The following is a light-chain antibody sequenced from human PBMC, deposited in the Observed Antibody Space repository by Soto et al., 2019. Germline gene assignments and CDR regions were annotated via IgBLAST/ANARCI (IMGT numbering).Light chain of an antibody. J-gene: IGKJ1*01. V-gene: IGKV3-20*01. Sequence: EIVLTQSPGTLSLSPGERATLSCRASQSVSFSYFAWYQQKPGQAPRLLLYGASSRATGIPDRFSGSGSGTDFTLTISRLEPEDFAVYYCQQYGSSPPWTFGQGTKVEIK. CDR3: QQYGSSPPWT. CDR1: QSVSFSY. CDR2: GAS.